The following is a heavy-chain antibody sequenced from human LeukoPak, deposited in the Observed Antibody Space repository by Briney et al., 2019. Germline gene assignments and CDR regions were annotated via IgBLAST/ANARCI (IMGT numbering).Heavy chain of an antibody. CDR3: ARGDTQSKYRQFDS. D-gene: IGHD1-26*01. CDR2: ISWNSGSI. CDR1: GFTFDDYA. J-gene: IGHJ4*02. V-gene: IGHV3-9*01. Sequence: GGSLRLSCAASGFTFDDYAMHWVRQAPGKGLEWVSGISWNSGSIGYADSVKGRFTISRDNAKNSLYLQMNSLRAEDTGVYYCARGDTQSKYRQFDSWGQGSLVIVSS.